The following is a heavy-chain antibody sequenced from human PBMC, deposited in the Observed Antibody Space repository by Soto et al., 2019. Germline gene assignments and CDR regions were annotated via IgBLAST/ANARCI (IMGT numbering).Heavy chain of an antibody. J-gene: IGHJ4*02. Sequence: EVQLLESGGGLVQPGGSLRLSCAASGFTFSSYAMSWVRQAPGKGLEWVSAISGSGGSTYYADSVKGRFTISRDNSKNTLYLQMNSLRAEDTALYYCAKPPLMVYAEKTYSSFDYWGQGTLVTVSS. CDR1: GFTFSSYA. CDR2: ISGSGGST. V-gene: IGHV3-23*01. D-gene: IGHD2-8*01. CDR3: AKPPLMVYAEKTYSSFDY.